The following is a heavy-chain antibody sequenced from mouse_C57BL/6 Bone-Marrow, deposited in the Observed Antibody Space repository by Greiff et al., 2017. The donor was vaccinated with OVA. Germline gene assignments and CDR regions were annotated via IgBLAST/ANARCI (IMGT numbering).Heavy chain of an antibody. CDR3: AREGGNYVR. CDR2: IYPGDGDT. J-gene: IGHJ4*01. Sequence: LVESGPELVKPGASVKISCKASGYAFSSSWMNWVKQRPGKGLEWIGRIYPGDGDTNYNGKFKGKATLTADKSSSTAYMQLSSLTSEDSAVYFCAREGGNYVRWGQGTSVTVSS. V-gene: IGHV1-82*01. D-gene: IGHD2-1*01. CDR1: GYAFSSSW.